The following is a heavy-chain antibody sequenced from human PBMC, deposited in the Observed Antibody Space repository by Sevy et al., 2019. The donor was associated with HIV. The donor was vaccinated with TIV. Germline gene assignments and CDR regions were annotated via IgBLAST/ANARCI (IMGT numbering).Heavy chain of an antibody. V-gene: IGHV3-30*04. D-gene: IGHD2-15*01. Sequence: GGSLRLSCAASGFTFSSYAMHWVRQAPGKGLEWVAVISYDGSNKYYADSVKGRFTISRDNSKNTLYLQMNSLRAEDTAGYYCARHIVGVVAATPYYYYGMDVWGQGTTVTVSS. CDR3: ARHIVGVVAATPYYYYGMDV. CDR2: ISYDGSNK. CDR1: GFTFSSYA. J-gene: IGHJ6*02.